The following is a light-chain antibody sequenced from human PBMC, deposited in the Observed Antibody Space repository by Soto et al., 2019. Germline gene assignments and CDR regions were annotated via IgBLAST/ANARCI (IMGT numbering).Light chain of an antibody. CDR2: GAS. V-gene: IGKV3-20*01. CDR1: QSVGNNY. J-gene: IGKJ2*01. Sequence: EIVLTQSPGTVSLSPGERATLSCRASQSVGNNYLAWYQKKRGQAPRLLISGASRRATGVLDRFSGSGTGTDFSLTISSLEPEDSAVYYCQQYASSPLTFGQGTKLESK. CDR3: QQYASSPLT.